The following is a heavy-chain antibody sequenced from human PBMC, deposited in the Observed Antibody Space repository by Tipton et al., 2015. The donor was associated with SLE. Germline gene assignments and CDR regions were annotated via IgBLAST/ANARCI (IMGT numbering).Heavy chain of an antibody. V-gene: IGHV4-39*07. J-gene: IGHJ3*02. CDR2: SYYSGGT. Sequence: TLSLTCTVSGGSISSSHYYWDWIRQPPGKGLEWLESSYYSGGTYYNPSLKSRVTISVDTSKNQFSLELSSVTAADTAVYYCAGTNYDVLTGYHRVDTFDIWGQGTMVTVSS. CDR3: AGTNYDVLTGYHRVDTFDI. CDR1: GGSISSSHYY. D-gene: IGHD3-9*01.